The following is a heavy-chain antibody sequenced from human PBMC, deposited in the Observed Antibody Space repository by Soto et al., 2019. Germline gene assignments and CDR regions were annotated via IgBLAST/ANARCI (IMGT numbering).Heavy chain of an antibody. CDR3: ARGSRANSWYFDL. Sequence: QVQLEESGGGLVKPGGSLRVSCAASGFTITDYYMSWIRQAPGKGLEWISYINSGASVIYYADSVKGRFTISRDNAKNSLHLQMNSLRVEDTAVYYCARGSRANSWYFDLWRRGSLVTVSS. CDR1: GFTITDYY. V-gene: IGHV3-11*01. D-gene: IGHD7-27*01. CDR2: INSGASVI. J-gene: IGHJ2*01.